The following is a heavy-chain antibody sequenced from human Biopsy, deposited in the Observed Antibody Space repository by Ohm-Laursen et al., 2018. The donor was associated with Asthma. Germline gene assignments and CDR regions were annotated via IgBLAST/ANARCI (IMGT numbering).Heavy chain of an antibody. J-gene: IGHJ6*02. CDR2: ISVYNGNT. CDR1: GYTFNSAG. V-gene: IGHV1-18*01. Sequence: ASVKVSCKTSGYTFNSAGITWVRQAPGQGLGWMGWISVYNGNTKVAQKLQDRVTMITDTSTSTAYMELRSLRSDDTAVYFSARAVDYSHYYGIDVWGQGTTVTVS. CDR3: ARAVDYSHYYGIDV. D-gene: IGHD3-10*01.